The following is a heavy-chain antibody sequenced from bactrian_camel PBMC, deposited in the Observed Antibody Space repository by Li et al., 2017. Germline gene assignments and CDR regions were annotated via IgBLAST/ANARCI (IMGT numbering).Heavy chain of an antibody. V-gene: IGHV3S1*01. J-gene: IGHJ4*01. CDR1: GFTFSTTW. D-gene: IGHD2*01. CDR2: SSSGALSL. Sequence: QLVESGGGLVQPGGSMRLSCAASGFTFSTTWMHWVRQAPGKGLEWVSSSSSGALSLVYADSVKGRFTISRDNAKNTVYLQMSSLRPEDTAMYYCAKDYNGGSWHQMDYWGQGTQVTVS. CDR3: AKDYNGGSWHQMDY.